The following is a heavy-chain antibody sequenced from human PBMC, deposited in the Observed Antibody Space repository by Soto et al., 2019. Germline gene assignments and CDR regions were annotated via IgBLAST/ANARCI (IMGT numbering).Heavy chain of an antibody. CDR1: GGSISSYY. V-gene: IGHV4-59*01. CDR3: ARVERDCFLDY. D-gene: IGHD1-1*01. CDR2: IYYSGST. J-gene: IGHJ4*02. Sequence: PSETLSLTCTVSGGSISSYYWSWIRQPPGKGLEWIGYIYYSGSTNYNPSLKSRVTISVDTSKNQFSLKLSSVTAADTAVYYCARVERDCFLDYWGQGTLVTVSS.